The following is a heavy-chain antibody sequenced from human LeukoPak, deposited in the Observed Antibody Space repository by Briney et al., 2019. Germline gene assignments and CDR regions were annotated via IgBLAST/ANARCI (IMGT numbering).Heavy chain of an antibody. D-gene: IGHD2-15*01. CDR2: INWNGGNT. Sequence: PGGSLRLSCAASGFTFDDYGMSWVRQAPGKGLEWVSGINWNGGNTGYAASVKGGFTIFRDNTKHSRYLQMNSLRAEDTALYYCASHSRGTYWYFDLWGRGTLVTVSS. J-gene: IGHJ2*01. CDR3: ASHSRGTYWYFDL. V-gene: IGHV3-20*04. CDR1: GFTFDDYG.